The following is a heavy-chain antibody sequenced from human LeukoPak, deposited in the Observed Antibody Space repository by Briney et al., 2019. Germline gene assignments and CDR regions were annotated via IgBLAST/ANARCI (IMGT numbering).Heavy chain of an antibody. J-gene: IGHJ3*02. CDR1: GDSISSGDW. V-gene: IGHV4-4*02. Sequence: SETLSLTCAVSGDSISSGDWWSWVRQPPGKGLEWIGEIYHTGSTNYNPSLKSRVTMSVDKSKNQFSLKLNSVTAADTAVYYCATYGDYIVDAFDIRGQGTMVTVSS. CDR3: ATYGDYIVDAFDI. CDR2: IYHTGST. D-gene: IGHD4-17*01.